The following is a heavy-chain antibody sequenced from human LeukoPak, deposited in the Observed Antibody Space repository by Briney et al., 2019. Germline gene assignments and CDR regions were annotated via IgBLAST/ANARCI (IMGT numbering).Heavy chain of an antibody. D-gene: IGHD3-10*01. CDR1: RITLSNYA. Sequence: GGSLRLSCAVSRITLSNYAMSWVRQAPGKGLEWVAGISGSGGSTNYADSVKGRFTISRDNPTNTLFLQMNSLRAEDTAVYFCAKRGVVIRAILVGFHREAYYFDSWGQGALVPVSS. V-gene: IGHV3-23*01. J-gene: IGHJ4*02. CDR2: ISGSGGST. CDR3: AKRGVVIRAILVGFHREAYYFDS.